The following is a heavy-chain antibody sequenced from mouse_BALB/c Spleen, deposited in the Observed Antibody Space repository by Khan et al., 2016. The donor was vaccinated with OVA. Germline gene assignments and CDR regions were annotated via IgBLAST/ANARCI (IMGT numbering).Heavy chain of an antibody. V-gene: IGHV5-6*02. CDR2: ISTGGHYT. J-gene: IGHJ3*01. D-gene: IGHD1-1*01. CDR1: GFTFSTYG. CDR3: TRLAYYYDSEGFAY. Sequence: DVKLVESGGDVVKPGGSLKLSCAASGFTFSTYGMSWVRQTPDKRLEWVATISTGGHYTYSPDTVKGRFTISRDNAKNTLYLQRSSLKSEDTAMFYCTRLAYYYDSEGFAYWGQGTLVTGSA.